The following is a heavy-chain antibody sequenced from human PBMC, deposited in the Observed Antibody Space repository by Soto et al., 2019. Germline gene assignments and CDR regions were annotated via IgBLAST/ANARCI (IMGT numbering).Heavy chain of an antibody. CDR2: IYYSGST. D-gene: IGHD3-10*01. Sequence: SETLSLTCAVSGGTISNYYWSWIRQPPGKGPEWIGYIYYSGSTKYNPSLKSRVTISVDTSKNQLSLNLNSVTAADTAVYYCTRDQYYPGPYYYYGMDVWGQGTTVTVSS. V-gene: IGHV4-59*12. CDR1: GGTISNYY. J-gene: IGHJ6*02. CDR3: TRDQYYPGPYYYYGMDV.